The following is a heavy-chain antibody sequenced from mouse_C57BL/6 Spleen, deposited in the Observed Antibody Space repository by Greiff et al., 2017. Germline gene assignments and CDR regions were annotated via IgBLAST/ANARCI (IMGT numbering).Heavy chain of an antibody. CDR1: GYSITSDY. V-gene: IGHV3-8*01. CDR2: ISYSGST. Sequence: VQLKESGPGLAKPSQTLSLTCSVTGYSITSDYWNWIRKFPGNKLEYMGYISYSGSTYYNPSLNSRISITRDTSKNQDYLQLNSVTTEDTATYYCARGITTVVATYYFDYWGQGTTLTVSS. D-gene: IGHD1-1*01. CDR3: ARGITTVVATYYFDY. J-gene: IGHJ2*01.